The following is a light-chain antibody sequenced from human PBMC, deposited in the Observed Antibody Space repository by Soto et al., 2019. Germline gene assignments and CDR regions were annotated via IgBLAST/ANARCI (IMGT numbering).Light chain of an antibody. J-gene: IGLJ7*01. Sequence: QLVLTQSPSASASLGASVKLTCTLSSGHSNYAIAWHQQQPEKGPRYLMKLNSDGSHSKGDGIPDRFSGSSSGAERYLTIPSLRSEDGADYSCQPWGTGIQVFGGAPQLTVL. V-gene: IGLV4-69*01. CDR1: SGHSNYA. CDR3: QPWGTGIQV. CDR2: LNSDGSH.